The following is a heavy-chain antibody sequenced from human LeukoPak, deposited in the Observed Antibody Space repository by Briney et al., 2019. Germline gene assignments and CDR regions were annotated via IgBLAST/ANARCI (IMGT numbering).Heavy chain of an antibody. Sequence: PSETLSLTCTVSGGSISSYYWSWIRQPPGKGLEWIGEINHSGCTNYNPSLKSRVTISVDTSKNQFSLKLSSVTAADTAVYYCARLVPRYGSGSQSDYWGQGTLVTASS. V-gene: IGHV4-34*01. J-gene: IGHJ4*02. CDR2: INHSGCT. CDR1: GGSISSYY. D-gene: IGHD3-10*01. CDR3: ARLVPRYGSGSQSDY.